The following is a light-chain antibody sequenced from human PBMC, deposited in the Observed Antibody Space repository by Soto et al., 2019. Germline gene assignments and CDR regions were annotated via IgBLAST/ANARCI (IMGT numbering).Light chain of an antibody. J-gene: IGLJ2*01. CDR3: TSYTSSSTFDV. CDR2: EVS. CDR1: SSDVDSYNR. V-gene: IGLV2-18*02. Sequence: HSALTQPPSVSGSPGQSVTISCTGTSSDVDSYNRVSWFQQPPGTAPKLMIHEVSNRPSGVPDRFSGSMSGNTASLTIAGLQAEDEADYRCTSYTSSSTFDVFGGGTKLTVL.